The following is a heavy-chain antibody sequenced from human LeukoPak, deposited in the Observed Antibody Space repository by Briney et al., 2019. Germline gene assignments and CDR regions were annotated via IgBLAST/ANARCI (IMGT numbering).Heavy chain of an antibody. CDR3: ARCVYYDILTGYQHQLDY. J-gene: IGHJ4*02. CDR2: INPNSGGT. CDR1: GYTFTGYY. V-gene: IGHV1-2*02. D-gene: IGHD3-9*01. Sequence: ASVKVSCKASGYTFTGYYMHWVRQAPGQGLEWMGWINPNSGGTNYAQKFQGRVTMTRDTSISTAYIELSRLRSDDTAVYYCARCVYYDILTGYQHQLDYWGQGTLVTVSS.